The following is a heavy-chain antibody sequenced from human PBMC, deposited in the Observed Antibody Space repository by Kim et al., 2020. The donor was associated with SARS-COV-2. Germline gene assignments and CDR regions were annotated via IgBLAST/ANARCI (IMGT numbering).Heavy chain of an antibody. CDR2: IKQDGSEK. D-gene: IGHD5-12*01. J-gene: IGHJ3*02. Sequence: GGSLRLSCAASGFTFTDYWMTWVRQAPGKGLEWVANIKQDGSEKYYVDSVKGRSTMSRDNPKKSLYLQMNSLRVEDTAMYYRAGYSGSDYAFDIWGQGT. CDR3: AGYSGSDYAFDI. V-gene: IGHV3-7*01. CDR1: GFTFTDYW.